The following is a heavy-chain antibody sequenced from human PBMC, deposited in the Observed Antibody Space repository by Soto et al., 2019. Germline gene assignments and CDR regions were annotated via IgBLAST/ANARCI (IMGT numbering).Heavy chain of an antibody. J-gene: IGHJ6*02. CDR1: GGTFSSYA. Sequence: QVQLVQSGAEVKKPGSSVKVSCKASGGTFSSYAISWVRQAPGQGLEWMGGIIPIFGTANYAQKFQGRVTITADESKSTAYMELSSLRSEDTAVDYCARPSHSSSWYGVGYYYYGMDVWGQGTTVTVSS. CDR2: IIPIFGTA. V-gene: IGHV1-69*12. CDR3: ARPSHSSSWYGVGYYYYGMDV. D-gene: IGHD6-13*01.